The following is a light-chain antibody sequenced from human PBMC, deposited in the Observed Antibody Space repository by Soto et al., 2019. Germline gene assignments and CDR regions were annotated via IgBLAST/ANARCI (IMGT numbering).Light chain of an antibody. CDR2: QAS. CDR1: QNIARS. Sequence: DIQMTQSPSTLSASVGDRVTITCRASQNIARSLAWYQQKPGKAPKVLIYQASSLDSGVPSRFSGRGFGTEFTLTINPLQPDDSATYYCQQYEYFWTFGQGTKVDIK. J-gene: IGKJ1*01. V-gene: IGKV1-5*03. CDR3: QQYEYFWT.